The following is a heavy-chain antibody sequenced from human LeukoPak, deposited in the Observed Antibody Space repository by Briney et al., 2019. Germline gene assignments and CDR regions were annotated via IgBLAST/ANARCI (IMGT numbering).Heavy chain of an antibody. Sequence: SENLSLTCAVYGLTFSGYYWSWIRQPPGKGLEWMGEINHSGSNNYNPSLKSGVTTSVETSKNQFSLKLSSVTAAATAVYYRAIALIVVVTANRGGTFDYWGQGTLVTVSS. CDR1: GLTFSGYY. D-gene: IGHD2-21*02. CDR2: INHSGSN. CDR3: AIALIVVVTANRGGTFDY. V-gene: IGHV4-34*01. J-gene: IGHJ4*02.